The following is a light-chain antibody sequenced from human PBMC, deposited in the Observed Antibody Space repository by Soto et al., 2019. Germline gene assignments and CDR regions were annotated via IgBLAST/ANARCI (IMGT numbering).Light chain of an antibody. Sequence: QSALTQPRSVSGSPGQSVTISCTGTSSDVGDYNYVSWYQQHPGKAPKLMIYDVSKRPSGVPDRFSGSKSGNTASLTISGLQAEDEADYYCCSYAGRSSLYVFGTGTKVTVL. CDR2: DVS. CDR1: SSDVGDYNY. J-gene: IGLJ1*01. V-gene: IGLV2-11*01. CDR3: CSYAGRSSLYV.